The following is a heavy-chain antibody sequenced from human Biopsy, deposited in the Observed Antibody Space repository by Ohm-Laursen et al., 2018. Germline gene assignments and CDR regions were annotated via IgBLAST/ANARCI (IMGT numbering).Heavy chain of an antibody. CDR3: ARGEVTFGELIVSLDS. Sequence: GSSVNVSRKTSGYNFISYSINWVRQAPGQGLEWMGWIRPLNGDTKYGQKFQDRVTMTTDTSTSTVYMELTSLRSDDTAVYYCARGEVTFGELIVSLDSWGQGTLVTVSS. D-gene: IGHD3-16*02. CDR1: GYNFISYS. CDR2: IRPLNGDT. V-gene: IGHV1-18*01. J-gene: IGHJ4*02.